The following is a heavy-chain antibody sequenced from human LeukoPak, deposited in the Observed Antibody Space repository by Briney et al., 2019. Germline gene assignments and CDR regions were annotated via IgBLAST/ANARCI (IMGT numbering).Heavy chain of an antibody. CDR3: ARGGYYYDSSGYSYFDY. CDR2: ISAYNGNT. CDR1: GSTFTSYG. V-gene: IGHV1-18*01. D-gene: IGHD3-22*01. Sequence: ASVTVSCKASGSTFTSYGISWVRQAPGQGLEWMGWISAYNGNTNYAQKLQGRVTMTTDTSTSTAYMELRSLRSDDTAVYYCARGGYYYDSSGYSYFDYWGQGTLVTVSS. J-gene: IGHJ4*02.